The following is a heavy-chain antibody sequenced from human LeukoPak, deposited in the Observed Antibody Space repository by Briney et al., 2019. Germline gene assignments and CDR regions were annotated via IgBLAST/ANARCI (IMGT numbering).Heavy chain of an antibody. J-gene: IGHJ6*02. D-gene: IGHD2-2*01. Sequence: SENLSLTCAVYGESFSGFYWSWIRQPPGKGLEWIGEINHSGTTNQNPSLETRVTMAIDPSKKQFSLRLTSVTAADTAVYYCARGGGGVCSSISCYGDHYYYGLDVWGLGTAVTVSS. V-gene: IGHV4-34*01. CDR2: INHSGTT. CDR1: GESFSGFY. CDR3: ARGGGGVCSSISCYGDHYYYGLDV.